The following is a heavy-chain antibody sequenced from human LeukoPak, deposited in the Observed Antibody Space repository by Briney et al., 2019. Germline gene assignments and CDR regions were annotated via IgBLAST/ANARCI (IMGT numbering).Heavy chain of an antibody. D-gene: IGHD6-19*01. V-gene: IGHV1-46*02. CDR1: GYTFNSYY. CDR2: INPSGGST. CDR3: ARDRWASTVAGTSLLGD. J-gene: IGHJ4*02. Sequence: ASVKVSCKASGYTFNSYYMHWVRQAPGQGLEWMGIINPSGGSTSYAQKFQGRVTMTRDTSTSTVYMELSSLRSEDTAVYYCARDRWASTVAGTSLLGDWGQGTLVTVSS.